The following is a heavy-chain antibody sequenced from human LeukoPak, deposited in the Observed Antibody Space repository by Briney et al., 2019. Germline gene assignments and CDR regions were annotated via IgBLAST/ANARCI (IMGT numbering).Heavy chain of an antibody. J-gene: IGHJ4*02. CDR3: ARGTYYYDSSGYSMYYFDY. CDR2: IYYSGST. CDR1: GGSISSYY. D-gene: IGHD3-22*01. V-gene: IGHV4-59*01. Sequence: SETLSFTCTVSGGSISSYYWSWIRQPPGKGLEWIGYIYYSGSTNYNPSLKSRVTISVDTSKNQFSLKLSSVTAADTAVYYCARGTYYYDSSGYSMYYFDYWGQGTLVTVSS.